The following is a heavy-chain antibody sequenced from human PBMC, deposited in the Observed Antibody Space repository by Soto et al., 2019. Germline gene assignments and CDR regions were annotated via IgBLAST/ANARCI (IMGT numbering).Heavy chain of an antibody. J-gene: IGHJ5*02. CDR1: GFTFSTYA. D-gene: IGHD3-3*01. CDR3: AKRLLATVFGVAGNRFAP. V-gene: IGHV3-23*01. Sequence: EVQLLESGGGLVQPGGSLRLSCAASGFTFSTYAMTWVRHAPGKGQEWISGISGSGGSTYYADSVKGRFTISRDNSKNTLHLQMNRQRDQDTAVYYCAKRLLATVFGVAGNRFAPWGQGTLVTVHS. CDR2: ISGSGGST.